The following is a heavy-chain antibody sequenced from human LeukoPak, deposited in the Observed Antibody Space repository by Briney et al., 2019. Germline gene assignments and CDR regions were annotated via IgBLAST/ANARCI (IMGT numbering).Heavy chain of an antibody. CDR3: AREGSTGGFDY. J-gene: IGHJ4*02. CDR1: GGSMTNFY. D-gene: IGHD3-10*01. V-gene: IGHV4-59*06. CDR2: IYNSGST. Sequence: SETLSLTCTVSGGSMTNFYWTWIRQHPGKGLEWIGHIYNSGSTYYNPSLKSRVTISLDTSKNQFPLKLSSVTAADTAVYYCAREGSTGGFDYWGQGTLVTVSS.